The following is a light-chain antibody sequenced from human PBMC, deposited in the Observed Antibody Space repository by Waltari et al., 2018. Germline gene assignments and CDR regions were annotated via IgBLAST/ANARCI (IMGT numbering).Light chain of an antibody. V-gene: IGKV4-1*01. CDR2: WAA. J-gene: IGKJ4*01. Sequence: DIVMTQSPVSLAVSLGERATINCKSSQSILYRSSNRNALARYQQKPGQPPKLLFFWAATRESGAPDRFSVSGSGTDFTLTISSLQAEDVAVYYCQQYYNAPLTFGGGTKVEIK. CDR3: QQYYNAPLT. CDR1: QSILYRSSNRNA.